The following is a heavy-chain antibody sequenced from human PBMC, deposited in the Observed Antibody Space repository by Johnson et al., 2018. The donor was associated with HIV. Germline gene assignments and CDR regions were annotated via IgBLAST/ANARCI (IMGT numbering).Heavy chain of an antibody. CDR2: ISYDGSNK. Sequence: QVQLVESGGGVVQPGRSLRLSCAASGFTFSSYAMHWVRQATGKGLEWVAVISYDGSNKYYADSVKGRFTISRDNSRNTLYLQMNSLTAEDTAVYHCAKESGWKCTGDCHRKGGDTFHFWGQGTMVRVSS. CDR1: GFTFSSYA. CDR3: AKESGWKCTGDCHRKGGDTFHF. V-gene: IGHV3-30*18. J-gene: IGHJ3*01. D-gene: IGHD2-8*02.